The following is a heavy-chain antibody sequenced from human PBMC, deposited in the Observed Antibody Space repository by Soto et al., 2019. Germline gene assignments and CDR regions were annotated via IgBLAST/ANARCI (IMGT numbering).Heavy chain of an antibody. CDR1: GGSISSGDYY. V-gene: IGHV4-30-4*01. J-gene: IGHJ6*04. Sequence: PSETLSLTCTFSGGSISSGDYYWSWIRQPPGKGLELIGYIYYSGSTYYNPSLKSRVTISVDTSKNQFSLNVSSVTAADTAVYYCARDRGNSYATYYYYAKDVWGEGTTVTVSS. CDR2: IYYSGST. CDR3: ARDRGNSYATYYYYAKDV. D-gene: IGHD5-18*01.